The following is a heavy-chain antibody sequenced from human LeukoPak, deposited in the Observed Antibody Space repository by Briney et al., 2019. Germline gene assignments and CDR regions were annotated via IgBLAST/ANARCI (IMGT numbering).Heavy chain of an antibody. CDR2: MNPNSGNT. Sequence: GASVKVSCKASGYTFTSYDINWVRRATGQGLEWMGWMNPNSGNTGYAQKFQGRVTITRNTSISTAYMELSSLRSEDTAVYYCARGRIAARLDAFDIWGQGTMVTVSS. CDR1: GYTFTSYD. D-gene: IGHD6-6*01. J-gene: IGHJ3*02. CDR3: ARGRIAARLDAFDI. V-gene: IGHV1-8*03.